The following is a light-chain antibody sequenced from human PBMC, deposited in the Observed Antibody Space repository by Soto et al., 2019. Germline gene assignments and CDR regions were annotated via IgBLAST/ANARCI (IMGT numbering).Light chain of an antibody. Sequence: EVVMTQSPATLSVSPGERATLSCRASQSITSTYLAWYQQKPGQAPRLLIYGVSSRATGVPDRFSGSGSGTDFTLTISRLEPEDFALYYCQQYGSSPITFGQGTRLEIK. CDR2: GVS. CDR3: QQYGSSPIT. J-gene: IGKJ5*01. V-gene: IGKV3-20*01. CDR1: QSITSTY.